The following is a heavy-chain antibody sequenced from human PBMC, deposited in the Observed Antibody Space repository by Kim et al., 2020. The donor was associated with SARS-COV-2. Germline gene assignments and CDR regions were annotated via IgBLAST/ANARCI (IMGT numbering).Heavy chain of an antibody. V-gene: IGHV3-30*18. Sequence: GGSLRLSCAASGFTFSSYGMHWVRQAPGKGLEWVAVISYDGSNKYYADSVKGRFTISRDNSKNTLYLQMNSLRAEDTAVYYCAKDYIADYYGSGSYNPTQPMGYWGQGTLVTVSS. CDR2: ISYDGSNK. D-gene: IGHD3-10*01. J-gene: IGHJ4*02. CDR3: AKDYIADYYGSGSYNPTQPMGY. CDR1: GFTFSSYG.